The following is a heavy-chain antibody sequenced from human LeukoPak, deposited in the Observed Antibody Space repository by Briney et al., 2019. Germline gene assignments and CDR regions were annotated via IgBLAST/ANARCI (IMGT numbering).Heavy chain of an antibody. CDR1: GFTFSSYA. D-gene: IGHD3-22*01. CDR2: ISGSGGST. J-gene: IGHJ4*02. Sequence: QSGGSLRLSCAASGFTFSSYAMSWVRQAPGKGLEWVSAISGSGGSTYYADSVKGRFTISRDNSKNTLYLQMNSLGAEDTAVYYCAKGLYYYDSSGYLFDYWGQGTLVTVSS. V-gene: IGHV3-23*01. CDR3: AKGLYYYDSSGYLFDY.